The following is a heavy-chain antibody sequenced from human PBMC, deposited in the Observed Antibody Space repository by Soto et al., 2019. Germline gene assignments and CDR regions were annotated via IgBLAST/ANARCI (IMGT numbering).Heavy chain of an antibody. CDR1: GYTLNELS. CDR2: FDPEDGET. J-gene: IGHJ4*02. V-gene: IGHV1-24*01. CDR3: ATVAHLGATTAFDY. D-gene: IGHD1-26*01. Sequence: GASVKVSCQVSGYTLNELSMHWVRQDPGKGLEWMGGFDPEDGETIYAQKFQGRVTMNEDTSTDTAYMELSSLRSEDTAVFYSATVAHLGATTAFDYWGQGTLVTVSS.